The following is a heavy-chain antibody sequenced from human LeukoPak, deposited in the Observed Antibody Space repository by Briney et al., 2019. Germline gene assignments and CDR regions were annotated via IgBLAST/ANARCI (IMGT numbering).Heavy chain of an antibody. CDR2: ISGYNGDT. J-gene: IGHJ6*03. V-gene: IGHV1-18*01. CDR1: GYPFSSCG. D-gene: IGHD6-19*01. CDR3: ARGGSGWNYYYYYMDV. Sequence: ASVKVSCKTFGYPFSSCGINWVRQAPGQGLEWMGWISGYNGDTNYAQKFQGRVTMTTDTSTNTAYMDLRRLRSDDTAVYYCARGGSGWNYYYYYMDVWGKGTTVTISS.